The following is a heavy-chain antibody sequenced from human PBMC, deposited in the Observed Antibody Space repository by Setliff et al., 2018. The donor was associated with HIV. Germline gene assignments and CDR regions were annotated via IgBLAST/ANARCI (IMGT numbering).Heavy chain of an antibody. Sequence: PGGSLRLSCTASGFTFGDYTLSWVRQAPGKGLEWVGLIRSKGYGGTTDYAASVKGRFTISRDDSKSFAYLQMNSLKTEDTAVYYRTREGVTFDDYYYMDVWGKGTTVTVSS. J-gene: IGHJ6*03. CDR3: TREGVTFDDYYYMDV. CDR2: IRSKGYGGTT. V-gene: IGHV3-49*04. D-gene: IGHD2-21*02. CDR1: GFTFGDYT.